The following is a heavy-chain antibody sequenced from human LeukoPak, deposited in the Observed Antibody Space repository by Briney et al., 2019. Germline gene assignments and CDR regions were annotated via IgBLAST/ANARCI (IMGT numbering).Heavy chain of an antibody. V-gene: IGHV3-53*01. CDR3: ASGGTGARKFYSDPFHY. CDR1: GFTVSSNY. CDR2: IYSVGST. Sequence: GGSLRLSCAASGFTVSSNYMSWVRQAPGKGLEWISVIYSVGSTYYADSVKGRFTISRDTSKNTVCLQMNSLRAEDTAVYYCASGGTGARKFYSDPFHYWGQGTLVTVSS. D-gene: IGHD2-15*01. J-gene: IGHJ4*02.